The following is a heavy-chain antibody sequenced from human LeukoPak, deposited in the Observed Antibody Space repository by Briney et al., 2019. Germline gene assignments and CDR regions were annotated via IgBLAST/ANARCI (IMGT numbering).Heavy chain of an antibody. CDR2: IYYSGSA. Sequence: SETLSLTCTVSGGSISSSSYYWGWIRQPPGKGLEWIGSIYYSGSAYYNPSLKSRVTISVDTSKNQFSLKLSSVTAADTAVYYCARADYSSTWSHDYYYMDVWGKGTTVTVSS. CDR3: ARADYSSTWSHDYYYMDV. CDR1: GGSISSSSYY. D-gene: IGHD6-13*01. V-gene: IGHV4-39*07. J-gene: IGHJ6*03.